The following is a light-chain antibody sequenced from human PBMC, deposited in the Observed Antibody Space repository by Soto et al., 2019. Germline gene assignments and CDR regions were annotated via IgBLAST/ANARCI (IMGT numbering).Light chain of an antibody. J-gene: IGKJ5*01. CDR3: QQSYDTPRLT. CDR1: QSISNY. Sequence: DIQMTQSPSSLSASVGDRVTITCRASQSISNYLNWYQQRPGRAPKVLLFAASSLQSGVPSRFSGSGSGTDFTLTISSLQPEDFATYYCQQSYDTPRLTFGRGTRLEIK. CDR2: AAS. V-gene: IGKV1-39*01.